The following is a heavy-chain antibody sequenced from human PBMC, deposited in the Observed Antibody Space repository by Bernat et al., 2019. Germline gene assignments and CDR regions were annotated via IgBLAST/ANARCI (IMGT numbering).Heavy chain of an antibody. Sequence: EVQLLESGGDLIQPGGSLRLSCAASGFTFADKAMTWVRQAAGKGLEWVSSISRSGDSTYYADSVKGRFTISRDNSKNTLYLQMNSLRAEDTAVYYCARIVPDAFDIWGQGTMVTVSS. J-gene: IGHJ3*02. CDR3: ARIVPDAFDI. D-gene: IGHD1-26*01. V-gene: IGHV3-23*01. CDR1: GFTFADKA. CDR2: ISRSGDST.